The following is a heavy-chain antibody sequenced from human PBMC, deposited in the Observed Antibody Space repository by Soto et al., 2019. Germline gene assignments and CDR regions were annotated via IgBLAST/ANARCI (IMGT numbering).Heavy chain of an antibody. D-gene: IGHD5-12*01. CDR3: ARVALTDIVATIEAFDI. V-gene: IGHV4-59*01. CDR1: GGSISSYY. J-gene: IGHJ3*02. CDR2: IYYSGST. Sequence: PSETLSLTCTVSGGSISSYYWSWIRQPPGKGLEWIGYIYYSGSTNYNPSLKSRVTISVDTSTNQFSLKLSSVTAAGTAVYYCARVALTDIVATIEAFDIWGQGTMVTVSS.